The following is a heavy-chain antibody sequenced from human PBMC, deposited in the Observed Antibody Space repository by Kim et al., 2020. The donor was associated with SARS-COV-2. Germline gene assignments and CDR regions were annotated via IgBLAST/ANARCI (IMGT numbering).Heavy chain of an antibody. CDR1: GFAFSDYN. J-gene: IGHJ6*02. CDR3: DRDHYYDFRRYGMDV. Sequence: GGTLRLSCSASGFAFSDYNMTWIRQAPGRGLEWISYISSSGGDDFYGDSLKGRFTISRDNAKNSLYLQMNSLRHEATAVYYCDRDHYYDFRRYGMDVWGQGTTVIVSS. CDR2: ISSSGGDD. D-gene: IGHD3-22*01. V-gene: IGHV3-11*01.